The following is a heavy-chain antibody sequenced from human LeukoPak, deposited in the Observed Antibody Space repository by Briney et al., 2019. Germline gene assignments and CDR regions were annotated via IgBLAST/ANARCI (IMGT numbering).Heavy chain of an antibody. CDR1: GFTFSNYA. CDR2: ISGSGGYT. CDR3: AKDLYCSSTSCYMDV. V-gene: IGHV3-23*01. J-gene: IGHJ6*03. D-gene: IGHD2-2*01. Sequence: GGSLRLSCAASGFTFSNYAMSWVRQAPWKGLEWVSGISGSGGYTYYADSVKGRFTISRDNSKNTPYLQMNSLRAEDTAVYYCAKDLYCSSTSCYMDVWGKGTTVTVSS.